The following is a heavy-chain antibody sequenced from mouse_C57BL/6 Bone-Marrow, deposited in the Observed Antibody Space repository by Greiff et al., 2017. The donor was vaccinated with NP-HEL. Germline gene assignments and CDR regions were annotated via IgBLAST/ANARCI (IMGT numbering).Heavy chain of an antibody. Sequence: EVKLMESGGGLVKPGGSLKLSCAASGFTFSSYAMSWVRQTPEKRLEWVATISDGGSYTYYPDNVKGRFTISRDNAKNNLYLQMSHLKSEDTAMYYCARAFYGNYLFAYWGQGTLVTVSA. V-gene: IGHV5-4*03. J-gene: IGHJ3*01. CDR1: GFTFSSYA. D-gene: IGHD2-1*01. CDR3: ARAFYGNYLFAY. CDR2: ISDGGSYT.